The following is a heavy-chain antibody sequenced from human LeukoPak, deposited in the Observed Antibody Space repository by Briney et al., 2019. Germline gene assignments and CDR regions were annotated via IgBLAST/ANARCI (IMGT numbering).Heavy chain of an antibody. D-gene: IGHD3-10*01. CDR2: IYYSGSN. CDR1: GGSISSSSYY. J-gene: IGHJ4*02. CDR3: ARDYYYGSGKYFDY. Sequence: PSETLSLTCTVSGGSISSSSYYWGWIRQPPGKGLEWIGSIYYSGSNYYNPSLKSRVTISVDTSKNQFSLKLSSVTAADTAVYYCARDYYYGSGKYFDYWGQGTLVTVSS. V-gene: IGHV4-39*07.